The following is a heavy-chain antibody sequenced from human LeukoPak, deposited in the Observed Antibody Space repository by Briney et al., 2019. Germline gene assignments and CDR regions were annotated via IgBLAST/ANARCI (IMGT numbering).Heavy chain of an antibody. CDR3: ARPIGSGIYVDH. D-gene: IGHD3-10*01. J-gene: IGHJ4*02. V-gene: IGHV4-59*12. CDR2: ISNSAST. Sequence: PSETLSLTCTVSGVSISSYYWTWVRQPPGKGLEWVGVISNSASTDYNPSLKSRFTISIDTSNNQFSLKVNSVTAADTAIYYCARPIGSGIYVDHWGQGTLVTASS. CDR1: GVSISSYY.